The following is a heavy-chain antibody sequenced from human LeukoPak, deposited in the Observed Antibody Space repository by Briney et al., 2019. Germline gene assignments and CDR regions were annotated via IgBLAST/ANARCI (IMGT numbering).Heavy chain of an antibody. CDR1: GASISNSY. CDR3: ARMSMVRGRYYHGMDV. V-gene: IGHV4-59*01. CDR2: IYYTGTT. D-gene: IGHD5-18*01. Sequence: SETLSLTCTVSGASISNSYRTWIRQPPGKGLDWIGHIYYTGTTKYNPPLKSRVTLSIDTSKNQFSLNLTAVTAADTAVYYCARMSMVRGRYYHGMDVWGKGTTVTVSS. J-gene: IGHJ6*04.